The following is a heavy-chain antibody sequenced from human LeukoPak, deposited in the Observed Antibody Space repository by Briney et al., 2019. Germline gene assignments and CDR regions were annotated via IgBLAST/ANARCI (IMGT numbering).Heavy chain of an antibody. J-gene: IGHJ4*02. CDR3: ARGEYSSSPEDY. D-gene: IGHD6-6*01. CDR1: GGSISSYY. Sequence: SETLSLTCTVSGGSISSYYWSWIRHPPGKGLEWIGYIYYSGSTNYNPSLKSRVTISVDTSKNQFSLKLSSVTAADTAVYYCARGEYSSSPEDYWGQGTLVTVSS. V-gene: IGHV4-59*01. CDR2: IYYSGST.